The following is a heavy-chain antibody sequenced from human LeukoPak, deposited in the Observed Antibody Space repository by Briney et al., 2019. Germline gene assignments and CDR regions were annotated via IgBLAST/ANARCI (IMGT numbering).Heavy chain of an antibody. Sequence: SETLSLTCTVSGGSISSSSYYWGWIRQPPGKGLEWIGSIYYSGSTYYNPSLKSRVTISVDTSKNQFSLKLSSVTAADTAVYYCASGEYYYGSGSYFTGGNWFDPWGQGTLVTVSS. CDR2: IYYSGST. D-gene: IGHD3-10*01. J-gene: IGHJ5*02. V-gene: IGHV4-39*01. CDR1: GGSISSSSYY. CDR3: ASGEYYYGSGSYFTGGNWFDP.